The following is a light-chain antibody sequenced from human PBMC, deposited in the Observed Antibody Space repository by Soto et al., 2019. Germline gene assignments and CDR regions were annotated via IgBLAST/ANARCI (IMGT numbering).Light chain of an antibody. CDR2: DVT. V-gene: IGLV2-14*03. Sequence: QSVLTQPASVSGSPGQSITISCTGTSSDVGGYNYVSGYQHHPGKAPKLIIYDVTNRPSGVSNPFSGSKSGNTASLTISGLQPEDEADYYCSSYTTSNTRQIVFGTGTKVTVL. J-gene: IGLJ1*01. CDR1: SSDVGGYNY. CDR3: SSYTTSNTRQIV.